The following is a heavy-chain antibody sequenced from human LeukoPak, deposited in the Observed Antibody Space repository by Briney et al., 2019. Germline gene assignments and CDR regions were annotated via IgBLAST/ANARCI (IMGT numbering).Heavy chain of an antibody. Sequence: SSETLSLTCTVSGGSISSYYWSWIRQPPGKGLEWIGYIYYSGSTNYNPSLKSRVTISVDTSKNQFSLKLSSVTAADTAVYYCVRDDRNWGYFDYWGQGTLVTVSS. CDR3: VRDDRNWGYFDY. J-gene: IGHJ4*02. CDR1: GGSISSYY. D-gene: IGHD1-14*01. CDR2: IYYSGST. V-gene: IGHV4-59*01.